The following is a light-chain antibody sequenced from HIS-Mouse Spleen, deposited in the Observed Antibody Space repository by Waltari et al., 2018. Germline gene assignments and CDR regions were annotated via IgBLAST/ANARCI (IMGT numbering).Light chain of an antibody. Sequence: QSVLTQPPSVSGAPGQRVTIPCTGSSPNLRAGYDLPWHQQLPGTAPKLLIYGNSNRPSGVPDRFSGSKSGTSASLAITGLQAEDEADYYCQSYDSSLSGNWVFGGGTKLTVL. CDR1: SPNLRAGYD. CDR3: QSYDSSLSGNWV. CDR2: GNS. J-gene: IGLJ3*02. V-gene: IGLV1-40*01.